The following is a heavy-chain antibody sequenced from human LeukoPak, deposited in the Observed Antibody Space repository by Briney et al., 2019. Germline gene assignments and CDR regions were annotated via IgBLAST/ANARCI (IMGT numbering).Heavy chain of an antibody. CDR2: INPNSGGT. J-gene: IGHJ5*02. CDR3: ARDLSTAMSYSGSHPWFDP. CDR1: GYTFTGYY. V-gene: IGHV1-2*02. Sequence: GASVKVSCKASGYTFTGYYMHWVRQAPGQGLEWMGWINPNSGGTNSAQKFQGRVTMTRDTSISTADIELSRLRSDDTAVYDCARDLSTAMSYSGSHPWFDPWGQGTLVTVSS. D-gene: IGHD1-26*01.